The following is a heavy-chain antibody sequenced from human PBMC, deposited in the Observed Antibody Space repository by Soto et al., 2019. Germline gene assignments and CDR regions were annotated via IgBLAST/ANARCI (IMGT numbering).Heavy chain of an antibody. CDR1: GSSFTSYW. V-gene: IGHV5-10-1*01. D-gene: IGHD2-15*01. CDR3: ARHTQNYALDV. Sequence: GESLNISCKRSGSSFTSYWVSWLRQMPGKGLEWMGRMDPSDSYTNYSPSFQGHVTISADKSISTAYLQWSSLKASDTAMYYCARHTQNYALDVWGQGTTVTVSS. J-gene: IGHJ6*02. CDR2: MDPSDSYT.